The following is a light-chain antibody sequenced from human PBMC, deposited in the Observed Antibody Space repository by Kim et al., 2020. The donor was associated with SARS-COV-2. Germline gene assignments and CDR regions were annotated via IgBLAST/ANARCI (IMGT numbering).Light chain of an antibody. CDR1: ALSKKY. Sequence: SYELTQAPSVSVSPGQTARITCSGDALSKKYCYWYHQKPGQAPLLLIYKDTGRPSGIPERFSGSRSGTTVALSISGVQAEDEGDYYCQSADSSDSVIFGGGTQLTVL. V-gene: IGLV3-25*03. CDR2: KDT. CDR3: QSADSSDSVI. J-gene: IGLJ2*01.